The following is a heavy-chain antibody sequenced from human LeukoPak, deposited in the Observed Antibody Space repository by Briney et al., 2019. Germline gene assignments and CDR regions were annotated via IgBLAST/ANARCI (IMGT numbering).Heavy chain of an antibody. CDR3: ARERNPITIFGRGGWSDP. V-gene: IGHV1-2*02. CDR2: INPNSGGT. CDR1: GYTFTGYY. D-gene: IGHD3-3*01. Sequence: ASVKVSCKASGYTFTGYYMHWVRQAPGQGLEWMGWINPNSGGTNYAQKFQGRVTMTRDTSISTAYMELSRLRSDDTAVYYCARERNPITIFGRGGWSDPWGQGTLVTVSS. J-gene: IGHJ5*02.